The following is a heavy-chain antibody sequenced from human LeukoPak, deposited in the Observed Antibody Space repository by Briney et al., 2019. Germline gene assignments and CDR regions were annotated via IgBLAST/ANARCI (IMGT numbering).Heavy chain of an antibody. CDR1: GFTFSSYA. Sequence: GGSLRLSCAASGFTFSSYAMSWVRQAPGKGLEWVSAISGSGGSTYYVDSVKGRFTISRDNSKNTLYLQMNSLRAEDTAVYYCAKDSPRLGYCSGGSCSHFDYWGQGSMVTVCS. J-gene: IGHJ4*02. V-gene: IGHV3-23*01. CDR3: AKDSPRLGYCSGGSCSHFDY. D-gene: IGHD2-15*01. CDR2: ISGSGGST.